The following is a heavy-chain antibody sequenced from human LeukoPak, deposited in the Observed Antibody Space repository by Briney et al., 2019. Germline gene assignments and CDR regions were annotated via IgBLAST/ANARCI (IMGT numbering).Heavy chain of an antibody. V-gene: IGHV3-48*01. Sequence: GGSLRLSCAASGFTFSSYSMNWVRQAPGKGLEWVSYISSSSSTIYYADSVKGRFTISRDTAKNSLYLQMNSLRAEDTAVYYCARVGYGDYPSMMHRYYYYYMDVWGKGNTVTVSS. D-gene: IGHD4-17*01. CDR2: ISSSSSTI. CDR3: ARVGYGDYPSMMHRYYYYYMDV. J-gene: IGHJ6*03. CDR1: GFTFSSYS.